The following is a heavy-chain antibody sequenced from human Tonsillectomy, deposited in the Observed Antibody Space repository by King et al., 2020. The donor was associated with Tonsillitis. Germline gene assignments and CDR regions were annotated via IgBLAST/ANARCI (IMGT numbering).Heavy chain of an antibody. V-gene: IGHV3-23*04. CDR2: ISGSGGST. Sequence: EVQLVESGGGLVQPGGSLRLSCAASGFIFSNYAMSWVRQAPGKGLEWVSSISGSGGSTYYADSVKGRFTISRDNSKNTLYLEMNSLRVEDTAVYYCAKVTSTTVKSIYYYYMDVWGKGTTVTVSS. J-gene: IGHJ6*03. CDR1: GFIFSNYA. CDR3: AKVTSTTVKSIYYYYMDV. D-gene: IGHD4-11*01.